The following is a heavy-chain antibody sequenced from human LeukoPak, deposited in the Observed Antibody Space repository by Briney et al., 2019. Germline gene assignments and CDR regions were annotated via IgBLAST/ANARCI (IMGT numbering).Heavy chain of an antibody. CDR2: ISSSSSYI. D-gene: IGHD1-7*01. CDR3: ARDSGNYLDAFDI. J-gene: IGHJ3*02. V-gene: IGHV3-21*01. CDR1: GFTFSRHS. Sequence: PGGSLRLSCAASGFTFSRHSINWVRQAPGKGLEWVSSISSSSSYIYYAVSVKGRFTISRDNAKNSLYLQMNSLRAEDTAVYYCARDSGNYLDAFDIWGQGTMVTVSS.